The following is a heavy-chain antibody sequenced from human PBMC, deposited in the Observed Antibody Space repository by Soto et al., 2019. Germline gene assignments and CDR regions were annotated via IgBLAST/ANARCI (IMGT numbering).Heavy chain of an antibody. CDR1: GGFVTSGSYY. J-gene: IGHJ3*01. V-gene: IGHV4-34*01. Sequence: QVQLQQWGAGLLKPWETLSLTCAVYGGFVTSGSYYWSWIRQPPGKGLEWIGEMSHSGGTHFNPSLKSRVTISVDTSKNQFTLKMSSVTAADTALYYCARVERGTATTVVDAFDFWGPGTMVTVSS. CDR3: ARVERGTATTVVDAFDF. CDR2: MSHSGGT. D-gene: IGHD1-1*01.